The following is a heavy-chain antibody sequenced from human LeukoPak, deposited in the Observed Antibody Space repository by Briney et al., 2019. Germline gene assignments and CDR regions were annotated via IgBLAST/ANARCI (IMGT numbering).Heavy chain of an antibody. D-gene: IGHD1-1*01. Sequence: SETLSLTCTVSGGSISGYHWSWIRQPPGKGLEWIGYIYYTGRPNYNPSLKSRVTISVDTSKNQFSLKLTSVTAADTAVYYCARDGPNWYDYWGQGTLVTVSS. V-gene: IGHV4-59*01. J-gene: IGHJ4*02. CDR2: IYYTGRP. CDR1: GGSISGYH. CDR3: ARDGPNWYDY.